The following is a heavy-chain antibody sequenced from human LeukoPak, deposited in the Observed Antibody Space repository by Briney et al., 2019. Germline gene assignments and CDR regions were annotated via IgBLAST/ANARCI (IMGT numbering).Heavy chain of an antibody. J-gene: IGHJ4*02. CDR1: GYRFTNYW. CDR2: IYPDDSDT. V-gene: IGHV5-51*01. CDR3: AIGGDSTTSCYRCFDY. Sequence: GESLKISCKGSGYRFTNYWIGWVRQMPGKGLEWMGLIYPDDSDTRYSPSFQGQVTISADKSISTAYLQWSSLKASNTAMYYCAIGGDSTTSCYRCFDYWGQGTLVTVSS. D-gene: IGHD2-2*02.